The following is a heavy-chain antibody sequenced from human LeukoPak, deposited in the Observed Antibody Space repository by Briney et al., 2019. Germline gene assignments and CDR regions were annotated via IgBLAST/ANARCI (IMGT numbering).Heavy chain of an antibody. CDR3: ARPVEMATAVDY. J-gene: IGHJ4*02. CDR2: IIPIFGTA. V-gene: IGHV1-69*13. D-gene: IGHD5-24*01. CDR1: GGTFSSYA. Sequence: SVKVSCKASGGTFSSYAISWVRQAPGQGLEWMGGIIPIFGTANYAQKLQGRVTITADESTSTAYMELSSLRSEDTAVYYCARPVEMATAVDYWGQGTLVTVSS.